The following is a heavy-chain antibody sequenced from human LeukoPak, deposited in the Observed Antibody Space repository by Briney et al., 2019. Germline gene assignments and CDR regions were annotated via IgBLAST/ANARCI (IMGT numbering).Heavy chain of an antibody. J-gene: IGHJ4*02. Sequence: PSETLSLTCTVSGYSISSGYYWGWIRQPPGKGLEWIGSIYHSGSTYYNPSLKSRVTISVDTSENQFSLKLSSVTAADTAVYYCARSGGPSGPFDYWGQGTLVTVSS. D-gene: IGHD2-8*02. V-gene: IGHV4-38-2*02. CDR1: GYSISSGYY. CDR2: IYHSGST. CDR3: ARSGGPSGPFDY.